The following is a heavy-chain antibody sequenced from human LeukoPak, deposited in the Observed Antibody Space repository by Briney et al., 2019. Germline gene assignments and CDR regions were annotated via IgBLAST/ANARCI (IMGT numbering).Heavy chain of an antibody. D-gene: IGHD2-15*01. V-gene: IGHV4-30-2*01. CDR3: ARGVRSCSGGSCYGPRFDP. Sequence: SETLSLTCAVSGGSISSGGYSWSWIRQPPGKGLEWIGYIYHGGSTYYNPALKRRVTISVDRSKNQFSLKLSSVTAADAAVYYCARGVRSCSGGSCYGPRFDPWGQGTLVTVSS. CDR1: GGSISSGGYS. J-gene: IGHJ5*02. CDR2: IYHGGST.